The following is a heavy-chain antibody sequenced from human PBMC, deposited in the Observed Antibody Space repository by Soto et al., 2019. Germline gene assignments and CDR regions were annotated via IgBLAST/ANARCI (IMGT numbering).Heavy chain of an antibody. J-gene: IGHJ6*02. Sequence: SETLSLTCTVSGGSISSGGYYWSWIRQPPGKGLEWIGYIYYSGSTNYNPSLKSRVTISVDTSKNQFSLKLSSVTAADTAVYYCARGITIFGVVPNPGGMDVWGQGTTVTVSS. CDR1: GGSISSGGYY. CDR3: ARGITIFGVVPNPGGMDV. D-gene: IGHD3-3*01. V-gene: IGHV4-61*08. CDR2: IYYSGST.